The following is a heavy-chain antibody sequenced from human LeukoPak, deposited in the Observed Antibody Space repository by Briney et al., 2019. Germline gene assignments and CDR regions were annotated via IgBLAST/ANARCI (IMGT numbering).Heavy chain of an antibody. CDR3: ARGWGSGSGSYGDY. CDR2: INHSGST. V-gene: IGHV4-34*01. Sequence: SETLSLTCAVYGGSFGGYYWSWIRQPPGKGLEWIGEINHSGSTNYNPSLKSRVTISVDTSKNQFSLKLSSVTAADTAVYYCARGWGSGSGSYGDYWGQGTLVTVSS. CDR1: GGSFGGYY. D-gene: IGHD3-10*01. J-gene: IGHJ4*02.